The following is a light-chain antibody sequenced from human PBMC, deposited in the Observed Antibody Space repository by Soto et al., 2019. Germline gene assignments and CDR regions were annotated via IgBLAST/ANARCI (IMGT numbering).Light chain of an antibody. Sequence: QSVLTQSSTASASLGSSVRLTCTLSSGQSTYIIAWHQQQPGKAPRFLMKLEGSGTYNKGSGVPDRFSGSSSGADRYLTISNLQSEDEADYYCETWDSNTRVFGGGTMVTVL. J-gene: IGLJ3*02. V-gene: IGLV4-60*03. CDR3: ETWDSNTRV. CDR2: LEGSGTY. CDR1: SGQSTYI.